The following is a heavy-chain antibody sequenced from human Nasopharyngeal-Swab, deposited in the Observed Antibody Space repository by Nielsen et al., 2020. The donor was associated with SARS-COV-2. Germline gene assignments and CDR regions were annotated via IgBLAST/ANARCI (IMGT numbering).Heavy chain of an antibody. V-gene: IGHV3-33*01. D-gene: IGHD4-17*01. J-gene: IGHJ1*01. CDR3: ARDELDYGDYVKFQH. Sequence: VRQAPGKGLEWVAVIWYDGSNKYYADSVKGRFTVSRANSKNTMYLQMNSLRAEETAVYYCARDELDYGDYVKFQHWGQGTLVTVSS. CDR2: IWYDGSNK.